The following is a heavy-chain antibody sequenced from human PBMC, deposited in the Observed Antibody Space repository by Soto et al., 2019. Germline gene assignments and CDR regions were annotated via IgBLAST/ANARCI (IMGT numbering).Heavy chain of an antibody. V-gene: IGHV3-30-3*01. Sequence: PGGSLRLSCAASGFTFSSYAMHWVRQAPGKGLEWVAVISYDGSNKYYADSVKGRFTISRDNSKNTLYLQMNSLRAEDTAVYYCARDFQIAAAGSLYYYYYGMDVWGQGTTVTVS. CDR3: ARDFQIAAAGSLYYYYYGMDV. D-gene: IGHD6-13*01. CDR2: ISYDGSNK. CDR1: GFTFSSYA. J-gene: IGHJ6*02.